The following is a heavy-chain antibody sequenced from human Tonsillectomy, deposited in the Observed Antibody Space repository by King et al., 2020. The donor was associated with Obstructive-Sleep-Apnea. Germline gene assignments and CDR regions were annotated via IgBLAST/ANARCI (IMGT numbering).Heavy chain of an antibody. V-gene: IGHV3-43*01. Sequence: QLVQSGGVVVQPGGSLRLSCAASGFTFNDYTMHWVRQAPGKGLEWVSLISWDGGSTYYADSVKGRFTISRDNSKNSLYLQMNSLRTEDTALYYCAKGGIESQVLSHNFDYWGRDPLATFSP. CDR3: AKGGIESQVLSHNFDY. CDR1: GFTFNDYT. CDR2: ISWDGGST. J-gene: IGHJ4*02. D-gene: IGHD3-16*02.